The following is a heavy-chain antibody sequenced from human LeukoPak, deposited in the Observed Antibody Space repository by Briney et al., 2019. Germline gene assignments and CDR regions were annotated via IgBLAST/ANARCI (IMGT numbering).Heavy chain of an antibody. J-gene: IGHJ6*02. D-gene: IGHD3-3*01. CDR1: GYTFTSYG. Sequence: GASMKVSCKASGYTFTSYGINWVRQAPGQGLEWMGWISAYNGNTNYAQKLQGRVTMTTDTSTSTACMELRSLRSDDTAVYYCARGSYYDFWSGYPTRYYYYGMDVWGQGTTVTVSS. CDR3: ARGSYYDFWSGYPTRYYYYGMDV. CDR2: ISAYNGNT. V-gene: IGHV1-18*01.